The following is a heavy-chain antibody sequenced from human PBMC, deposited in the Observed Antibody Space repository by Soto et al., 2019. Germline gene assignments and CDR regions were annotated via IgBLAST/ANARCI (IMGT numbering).Heavy chain of an antibody. CDR1: GYTFTSYG. V-gene: IGHV1-18*01. J-gene: IGHJ6*02. Sequence: QVQLVQSGAEVKKPGASVKVSCKASGYTFTSYGISWVRQAPGQGLEWMGWISAYNGNTNYAQKLQGRVTMTTDTSTSTAYMELRSLRSDDTAVYYCARGPHNEDIVLMVYAKRNYYYYGMDVWGQGTTVTVSS. D-gene: IGHD2-8*01. CDR3: ARGPHNEDIVLMVYAKRNYYYYGMDV. CDR2: ISAYNGNT.